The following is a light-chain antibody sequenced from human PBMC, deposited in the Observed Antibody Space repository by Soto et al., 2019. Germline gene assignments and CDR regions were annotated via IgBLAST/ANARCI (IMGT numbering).Light chain of an antibody. V-gene: IGKV4-1*01. CDR1: QNLLSNNNNY. J-gene: IGKJ2*01. CDR3: QQYYTTARP. CDR2: WAS. Sequence: IVMTQSPDSLAVSLGETVTINCMSSQNLLSNNNNYFAWYQQKPGQPTKLLIYWASTRESGVPVRLSGSVSGTDFTLTIRVVQAPDVAVYYCQQYYTTARPFGRGNKLEI.